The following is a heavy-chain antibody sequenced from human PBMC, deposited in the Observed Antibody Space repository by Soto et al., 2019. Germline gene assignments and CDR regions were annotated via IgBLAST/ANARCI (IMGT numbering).Heavy chain of an antibody. Sequence: QVQLVQSGAEVKKPGASVKVSCKASGYTFTSYAMHWVRQAPGQRLEWMGWINAGNGNTKYSQKFQGRVTITRDTSASPAYMELSSLRSEDTAVYYCAGVPTGPQDYYYYGMDVWGQGTTVTVSS. D-gene: IGHD4-17*01. V-gene: IGHV1-3*01. CDR3: AGVPTGPQDYYYYGMDV. J-gene: IGHJ6*02. CDR2: INAGNGNT. CDR1: GYTFTSYA.